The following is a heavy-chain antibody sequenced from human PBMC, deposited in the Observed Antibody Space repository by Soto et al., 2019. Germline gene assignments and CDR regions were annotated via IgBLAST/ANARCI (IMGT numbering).Heavy chain of an antibody. V-gene: IGHV3-21*01. J-gene: IGHJ3*02. D-gene: IGHD6-6*01. CDR2: ISSSSSDI. CDR3: ATYLQLVGKAFAI. Sequence: EVQLVESGGGLVKPGGSLRLSCAEAGFTFSSYSMNGVRQVPGKGLEWVSSISSSSSDIYYSDSVKGRFTISRANAKNSLYLQMNSLRAEDPAVYYCATYLQLVGKAFAIWGQGTMVTVSS. CDR1: GFTFSSYS.